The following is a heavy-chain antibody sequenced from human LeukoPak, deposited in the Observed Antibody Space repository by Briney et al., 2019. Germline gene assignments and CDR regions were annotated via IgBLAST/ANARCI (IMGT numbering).Heavy chain of an antibody. Sequence: GGSLRLSCAVSGFYFSNYAMSWVRQAPGKGPEWVSAISGSGGNTYYADSVKGRFTISRGNSKNTLYLQMRSLRAEDTALYYCAKPTGITGTTLPSPFDYWGQGTLVTVSS. CDR2: ISGSGGNT. CDR1: GFYFSNYA. J-gene: IGHJ4*02. CDR3: AKPTGITGTTLPSPFDY. D-gene: IGHD1-20*01. V-gene: IGHV3-23*01.